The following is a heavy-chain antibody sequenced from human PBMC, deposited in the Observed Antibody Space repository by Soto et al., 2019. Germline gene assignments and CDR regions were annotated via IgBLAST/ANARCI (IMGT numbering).Heavy chain of an antibody. CDR2: IYYSGST. V-gene: IGHV4-31*03. CDR3: ARGGLGHCSGGSCYSAELSRYYYGMDV. D-gene: IGHD2-15*01. Sequence: QVQLQESGPGLVKPSQTLSLTCTVSGGSISSGGYYWSWIRQHPGKGLEWIGYIYYSGSTYYNPSLKSRVTISADTSKNQFSLKLSSVTAADTAVYYCARGGLGHCSGGSCYSAELSRYYYGMDVWGQGTTVTVSS. J-gene: IGHJ6*02. CDR1: GGSISSGGYY.